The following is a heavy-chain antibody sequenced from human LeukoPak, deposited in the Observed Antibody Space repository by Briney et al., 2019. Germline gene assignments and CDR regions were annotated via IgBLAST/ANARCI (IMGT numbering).Heavy chain of an antibody. J-gene: IGHJ4*02. Sequence: GESLRLSCAASGFTFSTYWMTWVRQAPGKGLEWVANINQDGSDRHYVDSVKGRFTISRDNAKNSLYLQMNSLRADDTAVYYCARDLSIAVAGADYWGQGTLVTVSS. V-gene: IGHV3-7*01. CDR3: ARDLSIAVAGADY. CDR2: INQDGSDR. D-gene: IGHD6-19*01. CDR1: GFTFSTYW.